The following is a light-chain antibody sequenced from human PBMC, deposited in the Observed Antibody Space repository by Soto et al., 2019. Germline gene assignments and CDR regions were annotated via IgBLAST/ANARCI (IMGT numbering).Light chain of an antibody. V-gene: IGLV2-14*01. J-gene: IGLJ1*01. CDR2: EVT. Sequence: QSALTQPASVSGSPGQSITISCTGTTRDVGGYKYVSWYQQHPGKAPKLMIYEVTNRPSGVSDRFSGSKSGNTASLTISGLQAEDEADYYCNSFTSSSTHVFGTGTKVTVL. CDR1: TRDVGGYKY. CDR3: NSFTSSSTHV.